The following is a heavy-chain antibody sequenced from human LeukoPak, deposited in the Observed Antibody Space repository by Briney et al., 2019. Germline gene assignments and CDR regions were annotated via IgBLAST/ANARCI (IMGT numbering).Heavy chain of an antibody. J-gene: IGHJ4*02. V-gene: IGHV3-21*01. D-gene: IGHD5-24*01. CDR1: GFTFSSYS. Sequence: PGGSLRLSCAASGFTFSSYSMNWVRQAPGKGLEWVSSISSSSSYIYYADSVKGRFTISRDNAKNSLYLQMNSLRAEDTAVYYCARGTVAVEMATIYLDYWGQGTLVTVSS. CDR3: ARGTVAVEMATIYLDY. CDR2: ISSSSSYI.